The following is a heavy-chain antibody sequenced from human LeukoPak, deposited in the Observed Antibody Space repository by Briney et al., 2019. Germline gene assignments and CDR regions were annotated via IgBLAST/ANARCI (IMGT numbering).Heavy chain of an antibody. Sequence: ASVKVSCKAFEYTLTSYTMHWVRQAPGQRLEWMGWINAGNGNTKYSEKFQGRVIITRDTSASTAYMELSSLRSEDTAVYYCARDSGSDWWDHWGQGTLVTVSS. CDR2: INAGNGNT. V-gene: IGHV1-3*01. CDR3: ARDSGSDWWDH. CDR1: EYTLTSYT. D-gene: IGHD5-12*01. J-gene: IGHJ5*02.